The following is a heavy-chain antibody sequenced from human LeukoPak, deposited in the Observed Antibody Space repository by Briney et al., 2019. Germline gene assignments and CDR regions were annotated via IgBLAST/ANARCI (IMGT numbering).Heavy chain of an antibody. CDR2: ISSSSSYI. J-gene: IGHJ4*02. V-gene: IGHV3-21*01. CDR3: ASVDTAMSGSLDY. Sequence: GGSLRLSCAACGFTFSSYSMNWVRQAPGKGLEWVSSISSSSSYIYYADSVKGRFTISRDNAKNSLYLQMNSLRAEDTAVYYCASVDTAMSGSLDYWGQGTLVTVSS. D-gene: IGHD5-18*01. CDR1: GFTFSSYS.